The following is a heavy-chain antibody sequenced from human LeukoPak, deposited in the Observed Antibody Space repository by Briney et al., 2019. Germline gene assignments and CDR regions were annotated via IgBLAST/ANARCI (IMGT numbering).Heavy chain of an antibody. V-gene: IGHV1-46*01. D-gene: IGHD5-24*01. CDR3: ARIRDGYNDAYDI. Sequence: ASVKVSCKASRYTLTIYYMHWVRQAPGQGLEWMGIINPSGGDTIYAQKFQGRVTMTRDMSTSTVYMELSSLRSEDTAIYYCARIRDGYNDAYDIWGQGTVVTVPS. CDR2: INPSGGDT. J-gene: IGHJ3*02. CDR1: RYTLTIYY.